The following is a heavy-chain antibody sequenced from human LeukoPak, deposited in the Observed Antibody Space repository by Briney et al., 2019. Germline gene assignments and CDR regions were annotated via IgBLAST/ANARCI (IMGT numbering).Heavy chain of an antibody. J-gene: IGHJ4*02. CDR3: ARDPGYNYGFDY. CDR1: GFTFSSYN. D-gene: IGHD5-18*01. CDR2: IYSDGTT. V-gene: IGHV3-66*01. Sequence: PGGSLRLSCAASGFTFSSYNINWVRQAPGKGLEWVSIIYSDGTTYYSDSVKGRFSISRDNSKNSLYLQMNSLRAEDTAVYYCARDPGYNYGFDYWGQGTLVTVSS.